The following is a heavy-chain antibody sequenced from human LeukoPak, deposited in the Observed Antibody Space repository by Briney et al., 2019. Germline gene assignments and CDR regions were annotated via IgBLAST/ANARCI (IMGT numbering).Heavy chain of an antibody. V-gene: IGHV1-18*01. D-gene: IGHD4/OR15-4a*01. CDR1: GYIFRQHG. CDR2: ISLYSGNT. J-gene: IGHJ4*02. CDR3: AKDRGGATAASDH. Sequence: ASVKVSCKASGYIFRQHGISWVRQAPGQGLEWLGWISLYSGNTYYIQKIQGRVIMTTDISTSTAYMELMSLSSDDTAIYYCAKDRGGATAASDHWGQGTLVTVSS.